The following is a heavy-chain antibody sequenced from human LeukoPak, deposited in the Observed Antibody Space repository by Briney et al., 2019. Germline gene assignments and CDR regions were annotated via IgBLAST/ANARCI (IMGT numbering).Heavy chain of an antibody. CDR2: IYYSGST. J-gene: IGHJ4*02. CDR3: SSGSYLDY. V-gene: IGHV4-59*01. D-gene: IGHD1-26*01. CDR1: GGSIGSYY. Sequence: SETLSLTCTVSGGSIGSYYWSWIRQPPGEGLEWIVYIYYSGSTNYNPSLKSRVTISVDTSKNQFSLKLTSVTAADTAVYYCSSGSYLDYWGQGTLVTVSS.